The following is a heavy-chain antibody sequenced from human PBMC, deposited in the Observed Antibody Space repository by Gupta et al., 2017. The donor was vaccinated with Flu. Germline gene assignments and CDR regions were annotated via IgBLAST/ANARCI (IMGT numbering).Heavy chain of an antibody. CDR3: ARDSERGSPGGGMDV. V-gene: IGHV3-7*01. Sequence: QAPGKGLESVANIKHDGSEKYYVDSVKGRFTISTDNAKNSLYLQMSSLRAEDTAVYYCARDSERGSPGGGMDVWGQGTTVTVSS. CDR2: IKHDGSEK. D-gene: IGHD3-16*01. J-gene: IGHJ6*02.